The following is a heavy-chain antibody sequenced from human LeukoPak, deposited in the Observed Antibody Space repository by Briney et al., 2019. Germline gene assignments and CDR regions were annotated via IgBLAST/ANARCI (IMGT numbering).Heavy chain of an antibody. J-gene: IGHJ4*02. CDR2: MNPNSGNT. CDR1: GYTFTSYD. CDR3: ARGRIVVVPAAIFLIDY. V-gene: IGHV1-8*01. Sequence: GASVKVSCKASGYTFTSYDINWVRQAPGQGLEWMGWMNPNSGNTGYAQKFQGRVTMTRNTSISTAYMELSSLRSEDTAVYYCARGRIVVVPAAIFLIDYWGQGTLVTVSS. D-gene: IGHD2-2*01.